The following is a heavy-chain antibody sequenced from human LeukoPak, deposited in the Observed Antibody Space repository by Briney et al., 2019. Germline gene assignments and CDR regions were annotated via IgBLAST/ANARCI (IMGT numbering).Heavy chain of an antibody. V-gene: IGHV1-8*01. CDR1: GYTFTSYD. CDR3: ARGGALLLWFGELFRKYNWFDP. CDR2: MNPNSGNT. J-gene: IGHJ5*02. D-gene: IGHD3-10*01. Sequence: GASVKVSCKASGYTFTSYDINWVRQATGQGLEWMGWMNPNSGNTGYAQKFQGRVTMTRNTSISTAYMELSSLRSEDTAVYYCARGGALLLWFGELFRKYNWFDPWGQGTLVTVSS.